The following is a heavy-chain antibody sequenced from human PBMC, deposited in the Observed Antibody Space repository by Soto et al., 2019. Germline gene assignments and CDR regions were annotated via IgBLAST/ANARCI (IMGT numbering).Heavy chain of an antibody. V-gene: IGHV3-72*01. CDR1: GFSFSDHY. J-gene: IGHJ5*02. CDR3: ARGPYCSSTACYGNNWFDP. Sequence: EVQLVESGGDLVQPGGSLRLSCAASGFSFSDHYMDWVRQAPGKGLEWVGRSRNKPNSYTTEYAASVKGRFTISRDDSKNSLYLQMNSLKTEETAVYYCARGPYCSSTACYGNNWFDPWGQGTLVTVSS. CDR2: SRNKPNSYTT. D-gene: IGHD2-2*01.